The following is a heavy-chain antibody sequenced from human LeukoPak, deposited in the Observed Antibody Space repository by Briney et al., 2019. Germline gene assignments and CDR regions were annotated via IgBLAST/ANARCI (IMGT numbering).Heavy chain of an antibody. CDR1: GFSLSTSGMC. J-gene: IGHJ6*02. CDR3: ARIQGTMVRGGYYYYGMDV. V-gene: IGHV2-70*01. D-gene: IGHD3-10*01. Sequence: SGPTLVKPTPPLTLTCTFSGFSLSTSGMCVSWIRQPPVKALEWLALIDWDDDKYYSTSLKTRLTISKDTSKNQVVLTMTNMDPVDTATYYCARIQGTMVRGGYYYYGMDVWAKGPRSPSP. CDR2: IDWDDDK.